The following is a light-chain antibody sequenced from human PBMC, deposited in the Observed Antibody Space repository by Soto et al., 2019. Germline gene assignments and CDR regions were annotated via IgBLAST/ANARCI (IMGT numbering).Light chain of an antibody. CDR1: SSDVGSYNL. Sequence: QSALTQPASVSGSPGQSITISCTGTSSDVGSYNLVSWYQQHPGKAPKLMIYEGSKRPSGGSNRFSGSKSGNTASLTISGLQAEDEADYYCSSYAGSSPHVVFGGGTKVTVL. V-gene: IGLV2-23*01. J-gene: IGLJ2*01. CDR3: SSYAGSSPHVV. CDR2: EGS.